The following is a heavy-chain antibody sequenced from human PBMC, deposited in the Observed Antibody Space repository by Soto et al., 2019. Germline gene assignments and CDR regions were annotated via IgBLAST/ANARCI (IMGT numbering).Heavy chain of an antibody. D-gene: IGHD6-19*01. CDR3: ARGSSGWYADLDY. CDR1: GFTFHNYD. V-gene: IGHV3-13*05. J-gene: IGHJ4*01. CDR2: IGTTGHP. Sequence: EVQLVESGGGLMRPGGSLRLSCTASGFTFHNYDMHWVRQRAGKGLEWVAAIGTTGHPYYPGSGKGRFTISRENVKNSLFLQVNDLKAGDTAVYYCARGSSGWYADLDYWGHGTLVTVSA.